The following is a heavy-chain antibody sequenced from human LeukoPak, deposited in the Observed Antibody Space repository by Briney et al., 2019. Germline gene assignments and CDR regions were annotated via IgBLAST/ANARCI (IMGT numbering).Heavy chain of an antibody. J-gene: IGHJ5*02. CDR3: ARYTLVATITFNTSFTQNWFDP. CDR2: INHSGST. D-gene: IGHD5-12*01. Sequence: SETLSLTCAVYGGSFSGYYWSWIRQPPGKGLEWIGEINHSGSTNYNPSLKSRVTISVDTSKNQFSLKLSSVTAADTAVYYCARYTLVATITFNTSFTQNWFDPWGQGTLVTVSS. V-gene: IGHV4-34*01. CDR1: GGSFSGYY.